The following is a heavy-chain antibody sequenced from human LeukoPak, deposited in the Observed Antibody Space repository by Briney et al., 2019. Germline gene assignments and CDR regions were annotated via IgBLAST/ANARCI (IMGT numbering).Heavy chain of an antibody. V-gene: IGHV1-8*01. CDR2: MNPNSGNT. J-gene: IGHJ6*03. D-gene: IGHD2-2*01. CDR1: GYTFTSYD. Sequence: ASVKVSXKASGYTFTSYDINWVRQATGQGLEWIGWMNPNSGNTGYAQKFQGRVTMTRNTSISTAYMELSSLRAEDTAVYYCAKDLIVVVPAAIRIFEEYYYYYMDVWGKGTTVTVSS. CDR3: AKDLIVVVPAAIRIFEEYYYYYMDV.